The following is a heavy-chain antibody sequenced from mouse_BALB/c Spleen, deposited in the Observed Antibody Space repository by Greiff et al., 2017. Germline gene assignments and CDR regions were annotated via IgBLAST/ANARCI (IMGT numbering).Heavy chain of an antibody. J-gene: IGHJ4*01. Sequence: EVKVEESGGGLVQPGGSLKLSCAASGFTFSSYTMSWVRQTPEKRLEWVAYISNGGGSTYYPDTVKGRFTISRDNAKNTLYLQMSSLKSEDTAMYYCARRASKPYYYAMDYWGQGTSVTVSS. D-gene: IGHD6-1*01. V-gene: IGHV5-12-2*01. CDR3: ARRASKPYYYAMDY. CDR1: GFTFSSYT. CDR2: ISNGGGST.